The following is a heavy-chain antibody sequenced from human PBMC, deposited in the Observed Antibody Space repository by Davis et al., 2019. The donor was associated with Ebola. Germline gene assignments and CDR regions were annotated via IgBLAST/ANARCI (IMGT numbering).Heavy chain of an antibody. D-gene: IGHD5-18*01. CDR3: ARGGKWIQTNWFDP. CDR1: GFTFSSYA. V-gene: IGHV3-30-3*01. J-gene: IGHJ5*02. Sequence: GGSLRLSCAASGFTFSSYAMSWVRQAPGKGLEWVAVISYDGSNKYYADSVKGRFTISRDNSKNTLYLQMNSLRAEDTAVYYCARGGKWIQTNWFDPWGQGTLVTVSS. CDR2: ISYDGSNK.